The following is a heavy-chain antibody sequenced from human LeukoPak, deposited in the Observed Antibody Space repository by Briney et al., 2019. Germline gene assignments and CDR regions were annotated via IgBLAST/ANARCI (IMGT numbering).Heavy chain of an antibody. CDR3: TWGSYRDQVDY. V-gene: IGHV3-15*01. J-gene: IGHJ4*02. D-gene: IGHD3-16*02. CDR1: GFTFSNAW. CDR2: IKSKNDGETT. Sequence: GGSLRLSCAVSGFTFSNAWMNWVRQAPGKGLEWVGRIKSKNDGETTDYAALAKGRFTISRDDSENTLFLDMNSLKSEDTALYYCTWGSYRDQVDYWGQGTLVTVSS.